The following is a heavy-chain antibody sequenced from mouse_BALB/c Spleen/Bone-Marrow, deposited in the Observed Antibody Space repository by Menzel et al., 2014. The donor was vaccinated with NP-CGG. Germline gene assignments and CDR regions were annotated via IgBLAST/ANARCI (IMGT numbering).Heavy chain of an antibody. V-gene: IGHV2-9*02. CDR3: ARDYYGSLYAMDY. CDR2: IWAGGST. Sequence: VQLQQSGPGLVAPSQSLSITCTVSGFSLTSYGVHWVRQPPGKGLEWLGVIWAGGSTNYNSALMSRLSISKDNSKSQVFLKMNSLQTDDTAMYYCARDYYGSLYAMDYRGQGTSVTVSS. CDR1: GFSLTSYG. D-gene: IGHD1-1*01. J-gene: IGHJ4*01.